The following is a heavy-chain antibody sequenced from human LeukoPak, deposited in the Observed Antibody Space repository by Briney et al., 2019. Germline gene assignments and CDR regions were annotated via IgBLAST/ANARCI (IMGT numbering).Heavy chain of an antibody. CDR3: ARAALFSSSFYSGLPTH. J-gene: IGHJ4*02. CDR1: GLSFSSYG. Sequence: PGGSLRLSCVASGLSFSSYGFHWVRQAPGKGLEWVAFLQNDGSNKYYADSVQGRFTNSRDNSKNTLYLQMNTLRTEDTAVYYCARAALFSSSFYSGLPTHWGQGTLVTVSS. D-gene: IGHD6-6*01. V-gene: IGHV3-30*02. CDR2: LQNDGSNK.